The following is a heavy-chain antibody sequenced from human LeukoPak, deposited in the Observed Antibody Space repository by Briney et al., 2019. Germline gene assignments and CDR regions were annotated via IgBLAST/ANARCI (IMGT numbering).Heavy chain of an antibody. CDR1: GFTFSTYA. CDR3: AKDLYTTIQRFDY. J-gene: IGHJ4*02. D-gene: IGHD5-12*01. Sequence: TGGSLRLSCAASGFTFSTYAMNWVRQAPGKGLEWVSYISRSGSTMYYADSVKGRFTISRDNAKNSLYLQMNSLRAEDTAVYFCAKDLYTTIQRFDYWGQGTLVTVSS. CDR2: ISRSGSTM. V-gene: IGHV3-48*01.